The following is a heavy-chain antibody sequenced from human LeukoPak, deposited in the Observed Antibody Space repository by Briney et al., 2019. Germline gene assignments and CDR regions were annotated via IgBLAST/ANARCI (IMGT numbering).Heavy chain of an antibody. CDR3: ARDSFDYGGNVYYFDY. D-gene: IGHD4-23*01. CDR2: ISSSGSTI. V-gene: IGHV3-48*03. Sequence: GGSLRLSCAASGFTFSSNEMNWAGQAPGKGLGGVSYISSSGSTIYYADSVKGRFTISRDNAKNSLYLQMNSLRAEDTAVYYCARDSFDYGGNVYYFDYWGQGTLVTVSS. J-gene: IGHJ4*02. CDR1: GFTFSSNE.